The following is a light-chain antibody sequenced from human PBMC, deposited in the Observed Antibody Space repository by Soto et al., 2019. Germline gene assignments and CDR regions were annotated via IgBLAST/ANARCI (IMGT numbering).Light chain of an antibody. CDR3: CSYVGGYSYV. CDR2: DVS. J-gene: IGLJ1*01. CDR1: RSDVGAYNY. V-gene: IGLV2-11*01. Sequence: QSVLTQPASVSGSPGQSIAISCTGTRSDVGAYNYVSWYQQHPGKAPKLMIYDVSKRPSGVPDRFSGSKSGNTASLTISGLQAEDEADYYCCSYVGGYSYVFGIGTKVTVL.